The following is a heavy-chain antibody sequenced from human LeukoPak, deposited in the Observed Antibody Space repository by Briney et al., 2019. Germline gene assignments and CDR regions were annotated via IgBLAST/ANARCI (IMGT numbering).Heavy chain of an antibody. D-gene: IGHD4-17*01. Sequence: PGRSLRLSCAASGFTFSSYGMHWVRQAPGKGLEWVAVISYDGSNKYYADSVKGRFTISRDNSKNTLYLQMNSLRAEDTAVYYCAKDHEDYGDYVLFDYWGQGTLVTVSS. V-gene: IGHV3-30*18. J-gene: IGHJ4*02. CDR1: GFTFSSYG. CDR3: AKDHEDYGDYVLFDY. CDR2: ISYDGSNK.